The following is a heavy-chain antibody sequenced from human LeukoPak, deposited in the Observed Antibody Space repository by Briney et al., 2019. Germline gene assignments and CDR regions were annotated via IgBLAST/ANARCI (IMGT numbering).Heavy chain of an antibody. J-gene: IGHJ4*02. D-gene: IGHD2-15*01. CDR3: TTRRQDGW. CDR1: GFTFSDAW. V-gene: IGHV3-15*01. Sequence: GGSLRLFCVGSGFTFSDAWMSWVRQAPGKGLEWVGRIKSKSDGGTIDYAAPVKGRFTISRDDSRNTLYLQMNSLKTEDTAVYYCTTRRQDGWWGQGTLVTVS. CDR2: IKSKSDGGTI.